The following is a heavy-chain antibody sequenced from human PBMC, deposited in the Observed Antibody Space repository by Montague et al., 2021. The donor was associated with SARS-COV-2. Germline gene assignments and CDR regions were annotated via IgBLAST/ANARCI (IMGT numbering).Heavy chain of an antibody. V-gene: IGHV4-34*01. CDR1: GGSLSGYH. D-gene: IGHD3-22*01. Sequence: SETLSLTCGVSGGSLSGYHWSWIRQPPGRGLEWIGEIGHSGSTNYNPSLKSRVTISLDTSKNQFSLKLTSVTATDTAVYYCARGLIDITMMVVVFTGASLYLVYWGQGTLVTVSS. CDR2: IGHSGST. CDR3: ARGLIDITMMVVVFTGASLYLVY. J-gene: IGHJ4*02.